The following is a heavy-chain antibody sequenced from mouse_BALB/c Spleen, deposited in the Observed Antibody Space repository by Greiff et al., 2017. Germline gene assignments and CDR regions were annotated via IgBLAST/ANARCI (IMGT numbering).Heavy chain of an antibody. CDR2: INPSSGYT. D-gene: IGHD2-10*01. J-gene: IGHJ4*01. CDR1: GYTFTSYT. V-gene: IGHV1-4*01. CDR3: AREGEAYYGKRDAMDY. Sequence: QVQLQQSGAELARPGASVKMSCKASGYTFTSYTMHWVKQRPGQGLAWIGYINPSSGYTNYNQKFKDKATLTADKSSSTAYMQLSSLTSEDSAVYYCAREGEAYYGKRDAMDYWGQGTSVTVAA.